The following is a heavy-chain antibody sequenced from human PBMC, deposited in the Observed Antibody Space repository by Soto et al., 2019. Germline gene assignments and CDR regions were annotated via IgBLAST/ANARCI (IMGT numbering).Heavy chain of an antibody. CDR1: GFTFSSYG. CDR3: AKDLADIVVVPAAKRDYYYYMDV. CDR2: ISYDGSNK. D-gene: IGHD2-2*01. J-gene: IGHJ6*03. Sequence: GGSLRLSCAASGFTFSSYGMHWVRQAPGKGLEWVAVISYDGSNKYYADSVKGRFTISRDNSKNTLYLQMNSLRAEDTAVYYCAKDLADIVVVPAAKRDYYYYMDVWGKGTTVTVSS. V-gene: IGHV3-30*18.